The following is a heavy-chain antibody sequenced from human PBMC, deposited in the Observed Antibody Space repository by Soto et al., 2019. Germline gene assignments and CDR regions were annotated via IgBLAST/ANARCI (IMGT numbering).Heavy chain of an antibody. D-gene: IGHD3-22*01. CDR3: ARDPYYYDSSGYLDY. CDR2: ISSSGSTI. V-gene: IGHV3-11*04. Sequence: QVQLQQWGAGLLKPSETLSLTCAVYGGSFSGYYWSWIRQPPGKGLEWVSYISSSGSTIYYADSVKGRFTISRDNAKNSLYLQMNSLRAEDTAVYYCARDPYYYDSSGYLDYWGQGTLVTVSS. J-gene: IGHJ4*02. CDR1: GGSFSGYY.